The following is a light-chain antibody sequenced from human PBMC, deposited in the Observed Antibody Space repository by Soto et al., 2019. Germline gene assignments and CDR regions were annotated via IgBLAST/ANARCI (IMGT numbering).Light chain of an antibody. Sequence: QSGLTQPPSVSAAPGQKVIISCSGSSSNIGNNYVSWYQHVPGTAPKLLIYDNDKRPSGIPDRFSGSKSGTSATLGITGLQTGDEADYYCITRDGGLTAGVFGGGTKVTVL. CDR1: SSNIGNNY. CDR3: ITRDGGLTAGV. J-gene: IGLJ3*02. V-gene: IGLV1-51*01. CDR2: DND.